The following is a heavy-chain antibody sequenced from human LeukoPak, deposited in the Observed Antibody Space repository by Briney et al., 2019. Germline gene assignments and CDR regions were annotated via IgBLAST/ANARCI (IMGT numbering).Heavy chain of an antibody. D-gene: IGHD3-10*01. CDR2: MNPNSGNT. V-gene: IGHV1-8*01. Sequence: ASVKVSCKASGYTFTSYDINWVRQATGQGLEWMGWMNPNSGNTGYAQKFQGRVTMTRNTPISTAYMELSSLRSEDTAVYYCARSMVRGVIAYNWFDPWGQGTLVTVSS. CDR1: GYTFTSYD. CDR3: ARSMVRGVIAYNWFDP. J-gene: IGHJ5*02.